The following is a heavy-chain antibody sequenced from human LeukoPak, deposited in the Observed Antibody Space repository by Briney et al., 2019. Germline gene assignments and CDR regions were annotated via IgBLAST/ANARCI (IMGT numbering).Heavy chain of an antibody. V-gene: IGHV3-48*01. J-gene: IGHJ4*02. CDR1: GFTLSSYG. D-gene: IGHD2-15*01. CDR2: ISSSTSTI. Sequence: GGTLRLSCAASGFTLSSYGMNWVRQAPGKGLEWVSYISSSTSTITYADSVRGRFTISRDNAENSLYLQMNSLRAEDTAVYYCAREVVALDYWGQGTLVSVSS. CDR3: AREVVALDY.